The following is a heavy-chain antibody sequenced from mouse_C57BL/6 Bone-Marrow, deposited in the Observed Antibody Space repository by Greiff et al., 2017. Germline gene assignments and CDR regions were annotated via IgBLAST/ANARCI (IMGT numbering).Heavy chain of an antibody. D-gene: IGHD3-1*01. V-gene: IGHV1-72*01. Sequence: QVQLQQPGAELVKPGASVKLSCKASGYTFTSYWMHWVKQRPGRGLEWIGRIDPNSGGTKYNEKFKSKATLTVDKPSSTAYMQLSGLTSEDSAVYYCASARSRGCAYWGQGTLVTVSA. CDR3: ASARSRGCAY. CDR2: IDPNSGGT. CDR1: GYTFTSYW. J-gene: IGHJ3*01.